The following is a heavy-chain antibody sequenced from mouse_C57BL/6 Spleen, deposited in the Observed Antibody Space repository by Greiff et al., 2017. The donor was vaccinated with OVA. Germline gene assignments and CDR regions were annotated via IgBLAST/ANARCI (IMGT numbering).Heavy chain of an antibody. CDR3: EISGGAYYGSSYDWYVDV. CDR1: GYTFTSYW. CDR2: IHPSDSDT. J-gene: IGHJ1*03. Sequence: QVQLQQPGAELVKPGASVKVSCKASGYTFTSYWMHWVKQRPGQGLEWIGRIHPSDSDTNYNQKFKGKATLTVDKSSSTAYMQLSSLTSEDSAVYYCEISGGAYYGSSYDWYVDVWGTGTTVTVSS. D-gene: IGHD1-1*01. V-gene: IGHV1-74*01.